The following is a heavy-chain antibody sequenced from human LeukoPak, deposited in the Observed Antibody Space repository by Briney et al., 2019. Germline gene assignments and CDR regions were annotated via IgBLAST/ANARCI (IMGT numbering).Heavy chain of an antibody. J-gene: IGHJ4*02. D-gene: IGHD2-8*01. CDR3: ASGLDCTNGVCPFDY. V-gene: IGHV3-9*01. CDR1: GFTFDDYA. CDR2: ISWNSGSI. Sequence: PGGPLRLSCAASGFTFDDYAMHWVRQAPGKGLERVSGISWNSGSIGYADSVKGRFTISRDNAKNSLYLQMNSLRAEDTALYYCASGLDCTNGVCPFDYWGQGTLVTVSS.